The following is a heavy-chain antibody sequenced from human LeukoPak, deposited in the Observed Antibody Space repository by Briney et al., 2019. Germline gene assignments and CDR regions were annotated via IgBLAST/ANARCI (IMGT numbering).Heavy chain of an antibody. Sequence: SETLSLTCTVSGGSISSYYWSWIRQPPGKGLEWIGYIYYSGSTNYNPSLKSRVTISVDTSKNQFSLKLSSVTAADTAVYYCARSGGLYYCGSGSYHVFDYWGQGTLVTVSS. CDR3: ARSGGLYYCGSGSYHVFDY. J-gene: IGHJ4*02. CDR1: GGSISSYY. CDR2: IYYSGST. V-gene: IGHV4-59*01. D-gene: IGHD3-10*01.